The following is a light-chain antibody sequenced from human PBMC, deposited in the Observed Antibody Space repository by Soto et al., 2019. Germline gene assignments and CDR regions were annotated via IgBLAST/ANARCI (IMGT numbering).Light chain of an antibody. CDR3: SSFTSINTWV. Sequence: QSALTQPASVSGSPGQSITISCTGTSSDVGGYNYVSWYQQRPGKAPKLMIYEVSNRPSGVSNRFSGSKSGNTASLTISGLQAEDEADYYCSSFTSINTWVFGGGTKLTVL. J-gene: IGLJ3*02. V-gene: IGLV2-14*01. CDR1: SSDVGGYNY. CDR2: EVS.